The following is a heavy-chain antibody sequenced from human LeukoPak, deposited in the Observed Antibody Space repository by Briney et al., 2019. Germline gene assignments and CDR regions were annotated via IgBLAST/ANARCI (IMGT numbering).Heavy chain of an antibody. V-gene: IGHV1-2*02. J-gene: IGHJ4*02. CDR2: INPNSGGT. CDR1: GYTFTGYY. CDR3: ARDRDYGSGIFDY. D-gene: IGHD3-10*01. Sequence: GAAVKLSCKASGYTFTGYYMHWVRQAPGQGLEWMGWINPNSGGTNYAEKFQGRLTMTRDTSISTAYMELNRLRSDDTAVYYCARDRDYGSGIFDYWGQGPLLPVSS.